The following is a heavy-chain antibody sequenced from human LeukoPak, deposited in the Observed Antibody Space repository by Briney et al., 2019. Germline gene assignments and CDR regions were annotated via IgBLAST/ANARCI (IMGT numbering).Heavy chain of an antibody. Sequence: GGSLRLSCKASGFTFTNAWMNWVRQAPGRGLVWVSHINSDGSITSYADSVKGRFTISRDNAKNTLYLQMNSLRAEDTAVYYCARDAVDTANAVWGQGTTVTVSS. D-gene: IGHD5-18*01. V-gene: IGHV3-74*01. CDR3: ARDAVDTANAV. CDR1: GFTFTNAW. CDR2: INSDGSIT. J-gene: IGHJ6*02.